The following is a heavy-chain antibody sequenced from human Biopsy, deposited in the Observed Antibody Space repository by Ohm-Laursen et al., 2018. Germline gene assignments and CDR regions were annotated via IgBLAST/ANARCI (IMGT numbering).Heavy chain of an antibody. CDR2: IWYDGSDK. CDR1: GFTFDNYG. J-gene: IGHJ6*02. D-gene: IGHD1-1*01. V-gene: IGHV3-33*01. CDR3: ARDSRGYNYQYYYGMDV. Sequence: SLRLSCSASGFTFDNYGMNWVRQAPGKGLEWVAVIWYDGSDKYYGDSVKGRFTISRDNAKNTVDLQMNSLRAEDTAVYYCARDSRGYNYQYYYGMDVWGQGTAVTVSS.